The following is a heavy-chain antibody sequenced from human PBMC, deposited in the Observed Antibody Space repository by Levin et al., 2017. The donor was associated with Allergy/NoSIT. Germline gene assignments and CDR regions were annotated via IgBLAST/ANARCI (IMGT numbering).Heavy chain of an antibody. CDR3: ARKYPQDGMDV. V-gene: IGHV3-13*01. J-gene: IGHJ6*02. CDR1: GFTFSSYD. D-gene: IGHD6-6*01. CDR2: IGSAGDT. Sequence: PGGSLRLSCAASGFTFSSYDMQWVRQATGKGPEWVSAIGSAGDTYYSASVKGRFTISRENARNSLYLQMSSLTAGDTAVYYCARKYPQDGMDVWGQGTTVTVSS.